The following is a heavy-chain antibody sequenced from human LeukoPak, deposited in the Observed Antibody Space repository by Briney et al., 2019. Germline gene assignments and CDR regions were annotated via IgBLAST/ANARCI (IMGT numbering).Heavy chain of an antibody. CDR3: ARITYYYDSSGYYYDAFDI. D-gene: IGHD3-22*01. Sequence: GESLKISCEGSGYSFTSYWIGWVRQMPGKGLEWMGIIYPGDSDTRYSPSFQGQVTISADKSISTAYLQWSSLKASDTAMYYCARITYYYDSSGYYYDAFDIWGQGTMVTVSS. J-gene: IGHJ3*02. CDR1: GYSFTSYW. V-gene: IGHV5-51*01. CDR2: IYPGDSDT.